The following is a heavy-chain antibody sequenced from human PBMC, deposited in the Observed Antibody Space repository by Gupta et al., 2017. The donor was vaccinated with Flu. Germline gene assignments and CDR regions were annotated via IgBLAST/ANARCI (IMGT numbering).Heavy chain of an antibody. J-gene: IGHJ5*02. D-gene: IGHD6-19*01. CDR1: GGSFSGYY. V-gene: IGHV4-34*01. CDR3: ARGLNSDSSGWTSNWFDP. CDR2: INHSGST. Sequence: QVQLQQWGAGLLKPSETLSLTCAVYGGSFSGYYWSWIRQPPGKGLEWIGEINHSGSTNYNPSLKSRVTISVDTSKNQFSLKLSSVTAADTAVYYCARGLNSDSSGWTSNWFDPWGQGTLVTVSS.